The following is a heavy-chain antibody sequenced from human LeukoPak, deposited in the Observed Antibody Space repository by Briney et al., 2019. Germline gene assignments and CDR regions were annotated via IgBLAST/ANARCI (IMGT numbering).Heavy chain of an antibody. J-gene: IGHJ4*02. Sequence: SVKVSCKASGGTFSSYAISWVRQAPGQGLEWMGGIIPIFGTANYAQKFQGRVTITTDKSTSTAYMELSSLRSEDTAVYYCARLSGWGYYFDYWGQGTLVTVSS. V-gene: IGHV1-69*05. CDR3: ARLSGWGYYFDY. D-gene: IGHD6-19*01. CDR1: GGTFSSYA. CDR2: IIPIFGTA.